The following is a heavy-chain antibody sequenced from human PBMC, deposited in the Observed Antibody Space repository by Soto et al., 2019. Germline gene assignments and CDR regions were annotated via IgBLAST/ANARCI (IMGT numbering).Heavy chain of an antibody. J-gene: IGHJ6*02. V-gene: IGHV3-49*04. CDR2: IRSKAYGGTT. Sequence: GGSLRLSCTASGFTFGDYAMSWVRQAPGKGLEWVGLIRSKAYGGTTEYVASVKGRFTISRDDSKSIAYLQMNSLKTEDTAVYYCTRELRITMVRGVTAYGMDVWGQGTTVTVSS. CDR3: TRELRITMVRGVTAYGMDV. CDR1: GFTFGDYA. D-gene: IGHD3-10*01.